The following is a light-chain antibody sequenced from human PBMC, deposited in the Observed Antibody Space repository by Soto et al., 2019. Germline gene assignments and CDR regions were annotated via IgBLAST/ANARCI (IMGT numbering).Light chain of an antibody. J-gene: IGKJ1*01. CDR3: QQYGGSPRT. V-gene: IGKV3-20*01. CDR1: QSVSSY. CDR2: DAS. Sequence: EIVLTQSPATLSLSPGERATLSCRASQSVSSYLAWYQQKRGQAPRLLIHDASSRATGIPDRFSGSGSGTDFTLTISRLEPEDVAVYYCQQYGGSPRTLGQGTKVDI.